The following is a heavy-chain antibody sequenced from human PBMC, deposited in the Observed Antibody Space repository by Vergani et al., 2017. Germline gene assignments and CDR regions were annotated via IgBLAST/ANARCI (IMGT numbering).Heavy chain of an antibody. CDR3: ARVNTETNGHLYYYYYMDV. CDR1: GGSFTSYH. D-gene: IGHD4-11*01. CDR2: IDHTGRP. J-gene: IGHJ6*03. V-gene: IGHV4-34*01. Sequence: QVQLHQWGGGLLKPSETLSLTCVVNGGSFTSYHCTWIRQSPGEGLEWVGDIDHTGRPDYNPSLTSRLTMSVDKSRNQFSLTRNSVTATDTAIYFCARVNTETNGHLYYYYYMDVWGQGTAVTVS.